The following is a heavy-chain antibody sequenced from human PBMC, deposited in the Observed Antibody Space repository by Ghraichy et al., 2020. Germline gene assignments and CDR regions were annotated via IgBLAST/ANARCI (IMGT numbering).Heavy chain of an antibody. CDR2: TYYMSKWYN. J-gene: IGHJ5*02. CDR3: ARGLLGWLDP. CDR1: GDSVSTNSAA. Sequence: SQTLSLTCAISGDSVSTNSAAWNWIRQSPSRGLEWLGRTYYMSKWYNDYAVSVKSRIIINPDTSNNQFSMQLNSVTPEDTAVYYCARGLLGWLDPWGQGTLVTVSS. D-gene: IGHD5-18*01. V-gene: IGHV6-1*01.